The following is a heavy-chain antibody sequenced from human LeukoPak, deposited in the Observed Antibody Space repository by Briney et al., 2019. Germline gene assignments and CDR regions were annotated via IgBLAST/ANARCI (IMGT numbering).Heavy chain of an antibody. Sequence: SQTLSLTCAISGDSVSSNSAAWNWIRQSPSRGLEWLGRTYYRSEWYNDYAVSVKSRININPDASKNQFSLQLNSVTPEDTAVYYCAQADSTGYFYFQHWGQGTLVTVSS. D-gene: IGHD3-22*01. CDR1: GDSVSSNSAA. CDR2: TYYRSEWYN. J-gene: IGHJ1*01. V-gene: IGHV6-1*01. CDR3: AQADSTGYFYFQH.